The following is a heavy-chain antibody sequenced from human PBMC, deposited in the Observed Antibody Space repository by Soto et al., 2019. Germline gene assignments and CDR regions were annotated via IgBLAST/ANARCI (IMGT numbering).Heavy chain of an antibody. Sequence: GGSLRLSCVASGFTFSEYYMSWIRQAPGKGLEWISYISSGGSFTKYADSVEGRFTISRDNAKNSLFLQMNSLRGDDTAVYYCARVEDPDPWGQGTLVTVSS. J-gene: IGHJ5*02. CDR2: ISSGGSFT. CDR3: ARVEDPDP. CDR1: GFTFSEYY. V-gene: IGHV3-11*06.